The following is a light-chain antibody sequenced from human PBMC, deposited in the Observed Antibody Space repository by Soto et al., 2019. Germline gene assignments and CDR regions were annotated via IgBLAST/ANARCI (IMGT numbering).Light chain of an antibody. CDR3: QQYYNTPFT. CDR2: WAS. CDR1: QSVLYSSNSKNY. Sequence: DIVMTQSPDSLAVSLGERATINCKSSQSVLYSSNSKNYLAWYQKKPGQPPKLLIYWASTRESGVPDRFSGRGSGTDFTLTISSLQAEDVAMYYCQQYYNTPFTFGPGTKVDIK. V-gene: IGKV4-1*01. J-gene: IGKJ3*01.